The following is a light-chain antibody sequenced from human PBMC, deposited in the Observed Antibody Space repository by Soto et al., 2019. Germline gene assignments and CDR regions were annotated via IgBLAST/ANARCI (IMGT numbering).Light chain of an antibody. V-gene: IGKV1-39*01. CDR3: QQSYSTPFT. J-gene: IGKJ3*01. Sequence: DIQMTQSPSSLSASVGDRVTITCRASQSISTSLNWYQQKPGKAPKLLMYATSNLQSGVPSRFSGSGSGTDFTLTISSLQPEDFATYYCQQSYSTPFTFGPGTKVDIK. CDR2: ATS. CDR1: QSISTS.